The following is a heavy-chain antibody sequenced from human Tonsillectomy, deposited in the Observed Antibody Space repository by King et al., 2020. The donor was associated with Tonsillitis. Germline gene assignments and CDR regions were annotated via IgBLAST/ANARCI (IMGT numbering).Heavy chain of an antibody. D-gene: IGHD3-16*02. Sequence: VQLVESGGGLVQPGGSLRLSCAASGFTFSSYAMNWVRQAPGKGLEWVSVISGSGGGTYYADSVKGRFTISRDNSKNTLYLQMNSLRAEDTAVYYCVGGGVIVDYWGQGTLVTVSS. J-gene: IGHJ4*02. CDR1: GFTFSSYA. CDR3: VGGGVIVDY. CDR2: ISGSGGGT. V-gene: IGHV3-23*04.